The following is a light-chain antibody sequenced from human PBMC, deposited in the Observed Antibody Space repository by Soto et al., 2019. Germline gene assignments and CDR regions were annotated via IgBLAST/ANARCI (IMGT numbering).Light chain of an antibody. CDR1: QGISSY. CDR3: QQYNNWPTWT. J-gene: IGKJ1*01. CDR2: AAS. Sequence: AIRMTQSPSSFSASTGDRVTITCRASQGISSYLAWYQQKPGKAPKLLIYAASTLQSGVPSRFSGSGSGTEFTLTISSLQSEDFALYYCQQYNNWPTWTFGQGTKVDIK. V-gene: IGKV1-8*01.